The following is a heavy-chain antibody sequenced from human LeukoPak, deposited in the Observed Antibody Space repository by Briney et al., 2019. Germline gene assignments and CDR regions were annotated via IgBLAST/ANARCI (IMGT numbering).Heavy chain of an antibody. Sequence: ASVNVSCKASGYTFTIYGISWVRQAPGQGLEWMGWISAYNGNTNYAQKLQGRVTMTTDTSTSTAYMELRSLRSDDTAVYYCARDPNDSSGYLLYNWFDPWGQGTLVTVSS. CDR1: GYTFTIYG. D-gene: IGHD3-22*01. CDR2: ISAYNGNT. CDR3: ARDPNDSSGYLLYNWFDP. V-gene: IGHV1-18*01. J-gene: IGHJ5*02.